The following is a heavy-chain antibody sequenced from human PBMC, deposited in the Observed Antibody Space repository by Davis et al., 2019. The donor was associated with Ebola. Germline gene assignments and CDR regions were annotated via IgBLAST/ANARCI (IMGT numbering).Heavy chain of an antibody. D-gene: IGHD4-17*01. V-gene: IGHV1-8*01. CDR1: GYTFTTYD. CDR3: ATYPRAAPVTSNY. Sequence: AASVKVSCKASGYTFTTYDINWVRQAPGQGLEWMGWMNPKNGDIGYAQKFQGRVTMTRDASITTAYMELYNLRSDDTAVYYCATYPRAAPVTSNYWGQGTLVTVSS. J-gene: IGHJ4*02. CDR2: MNPKNGDI.